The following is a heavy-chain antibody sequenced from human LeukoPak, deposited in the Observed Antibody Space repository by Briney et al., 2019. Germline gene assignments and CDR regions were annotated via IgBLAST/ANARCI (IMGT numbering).Heavy chain of an antibody. V-gene: IGHV3-23*01. CDR1: GFTFSSYA. D-gene: IGHD6-19*01. CDR2: ISGSGGST. J-gene: IGHJ4*02. Sequence: GGSLRLSCAASGFTFSSYAMSWVRQAPGKGLGWVSAISGSGGSTYYADSVKGRFTISRDNSKNTLYLQMNSLRAEDTAVYYCASHTSRYSSGWYWNWGQGTLVTVSS. CDR3: ASHTSRYSSGWYWN.